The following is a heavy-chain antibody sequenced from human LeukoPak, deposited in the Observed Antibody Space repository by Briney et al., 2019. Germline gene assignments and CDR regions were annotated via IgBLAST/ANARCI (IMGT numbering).Heavy chain of an antibody. CDR1: LFSFNNYD. V-gene: IGHV3-30*02. CDR3: AKDHGATWSGFDI. J-gene: IGHJ3*02. Sequence: PGGSLRLSCAASLFSFNNYDMHWVRQAPGKGLGWVAFIGYDGTNKYYGDSVKGRFTVSRDNSKKTLYLQLNSLRAEDTAVYYCAKDHGATWSGFDIWGQGTMVTVSS. D-gene: IGHD3-3*01. CDR2: IGYDGTNK.